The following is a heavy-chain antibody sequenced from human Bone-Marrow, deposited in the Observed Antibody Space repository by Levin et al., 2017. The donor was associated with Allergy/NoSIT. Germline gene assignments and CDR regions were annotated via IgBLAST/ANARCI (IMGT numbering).Heavy chain of an antibody. V-gene: IGHV3-53*01. CDR1: GFIVSSDY. CDR2: IYNDRNGGGT. Sequence: GGSLRLSCEVSGFIVSSDYMTWVRQAPGKGLEWVSLIYNDRNGGGTFYAGSVKGRFTISRDNSRNILYLQMNNLRVDDTAIYYCARHGWLDPWGQGTLVTVSS. J-gene: IGHJ5*02. CDR3: ARHGWLDP.